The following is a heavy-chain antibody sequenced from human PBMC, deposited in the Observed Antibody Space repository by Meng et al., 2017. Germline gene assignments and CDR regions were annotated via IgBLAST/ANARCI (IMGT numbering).Heavy chain of an antibody. V-gene: IGHV4-34*01. J-gene: IGHJ6*02. CDR2: INHSGST. D-gene: IGHD3-10*01. CDR3: ARGHGSGSYYYYYYGMDV. CDR1: GGSFSGYY. Sequence: SETLSLTCAVYGGSFSGYYWSWIRQPPGKGLEWIGEINHSGSTNYNPSLKSRVTISVDTSKNQFSLKLSSVTVADTAVYYCARGHGSGSYYYYYYGMDVWGQGTTVTVSS.